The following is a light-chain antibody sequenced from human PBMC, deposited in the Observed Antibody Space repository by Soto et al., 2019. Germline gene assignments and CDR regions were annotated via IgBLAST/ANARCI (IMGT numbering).Light chain of an antibody. CDR2: DVT. CDR1: SSDVGGYNY. Sequence: QSALTQPRSVSGSPGQSVTISCTGTSSDVGGYNYVSWYQQHPGKAPKLMIYDVTKRPSGVPDRFSGSKSGNTASLTIIGLQAEDEADYYCCSYAGSDSWLFVGWTELTVL. J-gene: IGLJ3*02. CDR3: CSYAGSDSWL. V-gene: IGLV2-11*01.